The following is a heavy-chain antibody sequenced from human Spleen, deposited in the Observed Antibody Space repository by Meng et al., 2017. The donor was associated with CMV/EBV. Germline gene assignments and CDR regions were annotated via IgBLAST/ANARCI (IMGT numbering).Heavy chain of an antibody. J-gene: IGHJ3*01. CDR2: IYYGGST. D-gene: IGHD4-23*01. V-gene: IGHV4-39*07. CDR3: ASHGGYDAFDV. Sequence: GSLRLSCTVSRGSISSSVYFWGWIRQPPGKGLEWIGSIYYGGSTSYSPSLKTRVTVSVDTSKNHFSLGLTSVTAADTAIYYCASHGGYDAFDVWGQGALVTVSS. CDR1: RGSISSSVYF.